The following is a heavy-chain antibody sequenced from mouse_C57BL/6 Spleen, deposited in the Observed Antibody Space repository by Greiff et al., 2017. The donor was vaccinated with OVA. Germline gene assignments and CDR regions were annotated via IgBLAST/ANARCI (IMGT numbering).Heavy chain of an antibody. Sequence: VQLKESGPGLVKPSQSLSLTCSVPGYSITSGYYWNWIRQFPGNKLEWMGYISYDGSNNYNPSLKNRISITRDTSKNQFFLKLNSVTAEDTATYYCARDLTGFDYWGQGTTLTVSS. V-gene: IGHV3-6*01. J-gene: IGHJ2*01. CDR2: ISYDGSN. CDR1: GYSITSGYY. CDR3: ARDLTGFDY. D-gene: IGHD4-1*01.